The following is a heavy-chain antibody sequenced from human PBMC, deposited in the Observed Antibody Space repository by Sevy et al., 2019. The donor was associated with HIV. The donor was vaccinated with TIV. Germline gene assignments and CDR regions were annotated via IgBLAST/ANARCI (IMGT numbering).Heavy chain of an antibody. CDR2: ISYDGSSK. D-gene: IGHD3-9*01. CDR1: GFTFGTFG. J-gene: IGHJ6*02. V-gene: IGHV3-30*18. Sequence: GGSLRLSCAASGFTFGTFGMHWVRQAPGKRLEWVAVISYDGSSKYYGDSVKGRFIISRDNSKNTLYLQMSSLRPEDTAMYYCAKDFTGYNGMDVWGQGTTVTVSS. CDR3: AKDFTGYNGMDV.